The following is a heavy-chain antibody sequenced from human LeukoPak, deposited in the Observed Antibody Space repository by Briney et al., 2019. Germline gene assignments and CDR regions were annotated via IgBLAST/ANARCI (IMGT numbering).Heavy chain of an antibody. V-gene: IGHV4-38-2*02. CDR3: AGDGHYVAVWFDP. D-gene: IGHD4-17*01. J-gene: IGHJ5*02. CDR1: GYSFSSAYY. CDR2: ISHSGST. Sequence: PSETLSLTCSVSGYSFSSAYYWGWIRQSPGKGLEWIGSISHSGSTYYNPSLRSRVTISVDTSKNQFSLRLTSVTAADTAVYYCAGDGHYVAVWFDPWGQGTLVTVSS.